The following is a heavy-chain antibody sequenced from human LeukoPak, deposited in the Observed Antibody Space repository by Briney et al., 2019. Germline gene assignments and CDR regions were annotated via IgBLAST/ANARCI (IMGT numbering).Heavy chain of an antibody. CDR2: ISGDGDRT. CDR1: GFTFDGHA. D-gene: IGHD5-18*01. J-gene: IGHJ6*03. CDR3: AKDARLIHLWSIVYYYYYMDV. V-gene: IGHV3-43*02. Sequence: PGGSLRLSCAASGFTFDGHAMHWVRQAPGKGLEWVSVISGDGDRTYYEDSVKGRFTVSRDNSKNSLYLQLNSLRSEDTALYYCAKDARLIHLWSIVYYYYYMDVWGKGTAVTVSS.